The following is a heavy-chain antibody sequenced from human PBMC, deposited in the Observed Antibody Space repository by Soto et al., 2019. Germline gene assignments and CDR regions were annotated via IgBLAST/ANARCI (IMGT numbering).Heavy chain of an antibody. CDR1: SGSTSPHY. Sequence: LSLTCTVSSGSTSPHYWSWIRQSPGKGLEWIAYIYFTGSTNYNPSLKSRVTISIDTSKNQFSLKLTSVTAADTAVYYCARGGSWFDPWGQGTLVTVSS. V-gene: IGHV4-59*11. J-gene: IGHJ5*02. CDR2: IYFTGST. CDR3: ARGGSWFDP.